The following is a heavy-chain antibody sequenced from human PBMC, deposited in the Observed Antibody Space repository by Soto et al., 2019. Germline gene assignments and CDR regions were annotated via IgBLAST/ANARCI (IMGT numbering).Heavy chain of an antibody. V-gene: IGHV4-31*03. CDR3: AREGGSYDSGVYLIRGAFDI. CDR2: IYYSGST. J-gene: IGHJ3*02. CDR1: GGSIYRSGYY. Sequence: PSETLSLTCTVSGGSIYRSGYYWGWIRQPPGRGLEWIGYIYYSGSTYYNPSLKSRVTISVDTSKNQFSLKLSSVPAADTAVYYCAREGGSYDSGVYLIRGAFDIWGKVNIVT. D-gene: IGHD3-22*01.